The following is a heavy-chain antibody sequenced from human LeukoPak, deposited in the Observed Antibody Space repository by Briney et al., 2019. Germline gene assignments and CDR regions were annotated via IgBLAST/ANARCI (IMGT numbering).Heavy chain of an antibody. V-gene: IGHV1-18*01. CDR3: ARDMDIVVVVAATEGPGFDY. J-gene: IGHJ4*02. CDR2: ISAYNGNT. D-gene: IGHD2-15*01. Sequence: ASVKVSCKASGYTFTSYGISWVRQAPGQGLEWMGWISAYNGNTNYAQKLQGRVTMTTDTSTSTAYMELRSLRSDDTAVYYCARDMDIVVVVAATEGPGFDYWGQGTLVTVSS. CDR1: GYTFTSYG.